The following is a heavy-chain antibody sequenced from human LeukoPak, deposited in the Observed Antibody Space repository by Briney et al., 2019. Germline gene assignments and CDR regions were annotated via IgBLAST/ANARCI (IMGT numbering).Heavy chain of an antibody. CDR2: TYYRSKWYN. CDR3: ARGGQGDGYSADEAFDF. J-gene: IGHJ3*01. D-gene: IGHD5-24*01. Sequence: SQTLSLTCAISGDSASSNSTACNWIRQSPSRGLEWLVRTYYRSKWYNDYAVSVKSRITINPDTSKNQFSLQLNSVTPEDTAVYYCARGGQGDGYSADEAFDFWGQGTMVTVSS. V-gene: IGHV6-1*01. CDR1: GDSASSNSTA.